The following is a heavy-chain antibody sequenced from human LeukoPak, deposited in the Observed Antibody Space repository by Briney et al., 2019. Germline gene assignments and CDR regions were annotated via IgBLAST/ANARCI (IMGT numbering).Heavy chain of an antibody. CDR2: ISGSGATT. CDR1: RFTFSSYA. CDR3: AKRGVVIRGILVIGYHQEAYHYDF. V-gene: IGHV3-23*01. D-gene: IGHD3-10*01. J-gene: IGHJ4*02. Sequence: GGSLRLSCAASRFTFSSYAMNWVRQAPGKGLEWVSGISGSGATTYYADSVKGRFTISRDNSKNTLYLQMNSLRAEDTAVYYCAKRGVVIRGILVIGYHQEAYHYDFWGQGVLVTVSS.